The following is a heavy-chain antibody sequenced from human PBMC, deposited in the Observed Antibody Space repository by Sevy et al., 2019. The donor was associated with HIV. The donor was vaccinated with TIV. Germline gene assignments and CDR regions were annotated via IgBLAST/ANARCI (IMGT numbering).Heavy chain of an antibody. J-gene: IGHJ4*01. D-gene: IGHD6-13*01. CDR1: GFTFNYYG. CDR2: IGFDGSDK. V-gene: IGHV3-30*02. CDR3: AKNTAAAGVGGFDY. Sequence: GESLKISCAASGFTFNYYGVHWVRQAPGKGLEWVAFIGFDGSDKNYADSEKGRFTISRDNSQNTMYMQMNSLRPDDTAVYYCAKNTAAAGVGGFDYWGHGTLVTVSS.